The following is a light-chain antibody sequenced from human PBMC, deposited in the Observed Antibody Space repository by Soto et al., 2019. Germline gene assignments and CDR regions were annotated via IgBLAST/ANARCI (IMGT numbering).Light chain of an antibody. CDR2: GVS. V-gene: IGKV1-13*02. J-gene: IGKJ5*01. CDR1: QDIRGA. Sequence: AIQVTQSPSSLSASVGDRVTITCRASQDIRGALAWYQQKPGKAPKLLIYGVSTVRSGVPSRFSGRGSGTEFTLTITSLQPEDFATYYCQQFNIYPITFGQGTRLEI. CDR3: QQFNIYPIT.